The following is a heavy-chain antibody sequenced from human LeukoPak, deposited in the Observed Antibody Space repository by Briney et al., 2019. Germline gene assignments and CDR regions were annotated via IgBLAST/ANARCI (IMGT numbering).Heavy chain of an antibody. J-gene: IGHJ4*02. V-gene: IGHV3-48*03. D-gene: IGHD4-17*01. Sequence: GGSLRLSCAASGFTFSSYEMNWVRQAPGKGLEWVSCISSSGSTIYYADSVKGRFTISRDNAKNSLYLQMNSLRAEDTAVYYCARADYGDYGFDYWGQGTLVTVSS. CDR2: ISSSGSTI. CDR1: GFTFSSYE. CDR3: ARADYGDYGFDY.